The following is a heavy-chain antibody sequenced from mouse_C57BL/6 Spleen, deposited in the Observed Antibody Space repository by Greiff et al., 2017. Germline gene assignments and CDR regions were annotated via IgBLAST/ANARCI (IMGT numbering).Heavy chain of an antibody. V-gene: IGHV1-74*01. CDR2: IHPSDSDT. Sequence: VQLQQPGAELVKPGASVKVSCKASGYTFTSYWMHWVKQRPGQGLEWIGRIHPSDSDTNYNQKFKGKATLTVDKSSSTAYMQLSSLTSEDSAVYYCATSSYYDPFAYWGQGTLVTVSA. D-gene: IGHD2-4*01. J-gene: IGHJ3*01. CDR1: GYTFTSYW. CDR3: ATSSYYDPFAY.